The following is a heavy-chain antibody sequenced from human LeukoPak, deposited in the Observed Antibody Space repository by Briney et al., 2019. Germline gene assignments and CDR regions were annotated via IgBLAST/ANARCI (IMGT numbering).Heavy chain of an antibody. J-gene: IGHJ4*02. Sequence: GGSLRPSCAASGFTVSSNYMSWVRQAPGKGLEWVSVIYSGGSTYYADSVKGRFTISRHNSKNTLYLQMNSLRAEDTAVYYCARNADSSSWYGVFDYWGQGTLVTVSS. CDR1: GFTVSSNY. CDR3: ARNADSSSWYGVFDY. V-gene: IGHV3-53*04. D-gene: IGHD6-13*01. CDR2: IYSGGST.